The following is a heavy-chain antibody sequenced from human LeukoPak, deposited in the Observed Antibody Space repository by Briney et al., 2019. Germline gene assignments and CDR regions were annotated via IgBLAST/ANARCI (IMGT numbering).Heavy chain of an antibody. CDR1: GFTFSSYA. CDR2: ISYDGSNK. J-gene: IGHJ4*02. Sequence: GGSLRLSCAASGFTFSSYAMHWVRQAPGKGLEWVAVISYDGSNKYYADSVKGRFTISRDNSKNTLYLQMNSLRAEDTAVYYCARGRGSYYEDFDYWGQGTLVTVSS. CDR3: ARGRGSYYEDFDY. V-gene: IGHV3-30*04. D-gene: IGHD1-26*01.